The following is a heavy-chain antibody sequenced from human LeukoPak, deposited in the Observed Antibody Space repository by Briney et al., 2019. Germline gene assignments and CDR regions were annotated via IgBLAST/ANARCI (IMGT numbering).Heavy chain of an antibody. D-gene: IGHD4-11*01. J-gene: IGHJ4*02. CDR2: INYSGGHT. Sequence: ETLSLTCAVYGGSFSGYYWSWVRQAPGKGLEWVSGINYSGGHTYYADSVKGRFTISRDNSKNTLSLQMNSLRAEDTAVYYCAKDDSMTLDHFDTWGQGTLVTVSS. CDR1: GGSFSGYY. CDR3: AKDDSMTLDHFDT. V-gene: IGHV3-23*01.